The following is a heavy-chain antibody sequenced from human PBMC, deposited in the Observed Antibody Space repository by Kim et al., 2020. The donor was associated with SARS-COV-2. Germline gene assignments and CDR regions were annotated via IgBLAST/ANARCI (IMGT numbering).Heavy chain of an antibody. CDR3: AREGRKLHSITMADYGMDV. CDR1: GGSISSGGYY. J-gene: IGHJ6*02. D-gene: IGHD3-10*01. V-gene: IGHV4-31*03. CDR2: IYYSGST. Sequence: SETLSLTCTVSGGSISSGGYYWSWIRQHPGKGLEWIGYIYYSGSTYYNPSLKSRVTISVDTSKNQFSLKLSSVTAADTAVYYCAREGRKLHSITMADYGMDVWGQGITVTVSS.